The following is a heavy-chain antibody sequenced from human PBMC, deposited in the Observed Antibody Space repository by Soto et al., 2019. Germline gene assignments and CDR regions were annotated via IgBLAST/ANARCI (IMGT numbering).Heavy chain of an antibody. V-gene: IGHV1-18*01. J-gene: IGHJ4*02. CDR3: ARERGGYSYGDY. CDR2: VTIYKGNT. CDR1: GYTFTSYG. D-gene: IGHD5-18*01. Sequence: QVQLVQSGAEVKKPGASVKVSSKASGYTFTSYGINWVRQAPGQGLEWMGWVTIYKGNTNYAQKLQGRVTMTTDTSTSTAYLELRSLRSDDTAVYYCARERGGYSYGDYWGQGTQVTVSS.